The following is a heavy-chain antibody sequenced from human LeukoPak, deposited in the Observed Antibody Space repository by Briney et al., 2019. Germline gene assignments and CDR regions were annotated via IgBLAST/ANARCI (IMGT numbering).Heavy chain of an antibody. CDR1: GGSFSGYY. D-gene: IGHD3-10*01. J-gene: IGHJ4*02. Sequence: SETLSLTCAVYGGSFSGYYWSWIRQPPGKGLEWIGEINHSGSTNYNPSLKSRVTISVDTSKNQFSLKLSSVTAADTAVYYCARGRLLWFGGQYYFDYWGQGTLVPVSS. CDR2: INHSGST. CDR3: ARGRLLWFGGQYYFDY. V-gene: IGHV4-34*01.